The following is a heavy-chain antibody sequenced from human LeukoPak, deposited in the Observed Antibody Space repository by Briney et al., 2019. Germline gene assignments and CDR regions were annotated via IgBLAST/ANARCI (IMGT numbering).Heavy chain of an antibody. J-gene: IGHJ5*02. Sequence: SQTLSLTCTVSGGSISSGDYYWSWIRQPPGKGLEWIGYIYYSGSTYYNPSLKSRVTISVDTSKNQFSLKLSSVTAADTAVYYCARGDYVGNWFDPWGQGTLVTISS. V-gene: IGHV4-30-4*01. CDR2: IYYSGST. CDR3: ARGDYVGNWFDP. D-gene: IGHD4-17*01. CDR1: GGSISSGDYY.